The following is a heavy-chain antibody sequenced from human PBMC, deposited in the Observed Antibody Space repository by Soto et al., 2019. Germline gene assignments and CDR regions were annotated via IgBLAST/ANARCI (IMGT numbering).Heavy chain of an antibody. J-gene: IGHJ6*02. Sequence: QVQLVESGGGLVKPGGSLRLSCAASGFTFSDYYMSWIRQAPGKGLEWVSYISSTSSYTNYADSVKGRFTISRDNAKNSQYLQMNSLRAEDTAVYYCARDRRRYGTRRDYYYYGMDVWGQGTTVTVSS. CDR1: GFTFSDYY. V-gene: IGHV3-11*06. CDR3: ARDRRRYGTRRDYYYYGMDV. D-gene: IGHD4-17*01. CDR2: ISSTSSYT.